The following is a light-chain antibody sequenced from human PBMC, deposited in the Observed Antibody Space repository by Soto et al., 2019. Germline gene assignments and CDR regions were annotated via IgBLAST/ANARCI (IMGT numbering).Light chain of an antibody. CDR2: GAS. J-gene: IGKJ2*01. Sequence: DIQITHSPSSMSASLVDRVTITFRASQCISNSLAWFQQKPGRVPKRLIYGASTLQSWAPSRFSGSASGAEFTLTISSLQPEDFATYYCQKYKDYVYNFGQGTKVDIK. CDR3: QKYKDYVYN. V-gene: IGKV1-17*03. CDR1: QCISNS.